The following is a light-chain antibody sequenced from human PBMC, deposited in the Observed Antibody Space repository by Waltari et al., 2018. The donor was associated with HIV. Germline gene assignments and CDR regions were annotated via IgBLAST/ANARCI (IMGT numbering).Light chain of an antibody. V-gene: IGLV1-40*01. CDR1: SSNIGAGYD. CDR2: GNS. CDR3: QSYDSSLSGSGV. J-gene: IGLJ3*02. Sequence: QSVLTQPPSVSGAPGQRVTIPCPGSSSNIGAGYDLHWYQQLPGTAPKLLIYGNSNRPSGVPDRFSGSKSGTSASLAITGLQAEDEADYYCQSYDSSLSGSGVFGGGTKLTVL.